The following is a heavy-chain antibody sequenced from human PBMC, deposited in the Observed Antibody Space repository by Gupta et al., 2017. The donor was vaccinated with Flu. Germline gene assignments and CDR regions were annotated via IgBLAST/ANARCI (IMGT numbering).Heavy chain of an antibody. D-gene: IGHD3-3*01. CDR1: GFTFSSYW. J-gene: IGHJ4*02. V-gene: IGHV3-7*01. CDR2: IKQDGSEK. Sequence: EVQLVAPGGGLVQPGGSLRLSCAASGFTFSSYWMSWVRKAPGKGLEWVANIKQDGSEKYYVDSVKGRFTISRDNAKNSLYLQMNSLRAEDTAVYYCARARGYDFWSGYSDFDYWGQGALVTVSS. CDR3: ARARGYDFWSGYSDFDY.